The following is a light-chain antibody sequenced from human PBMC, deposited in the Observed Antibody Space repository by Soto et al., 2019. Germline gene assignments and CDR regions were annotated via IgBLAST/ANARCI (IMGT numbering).Light chain of an antibody. Sequence: SYELTQPSSVSVSPGQTARITCSGDVLAKKYVRWFQQKPGQAPVLVIYKDSERPSGIPERFSGSSSGTTVALTISGAQVDDEADYYCYSAADNNDVFGTGTKVTVL. CDR1: VLAKKY. J-gene: IGLJ1*01. V-gene: IGLV3-27*01. CDR2: KDS. CDR3: YSAADNNDV.